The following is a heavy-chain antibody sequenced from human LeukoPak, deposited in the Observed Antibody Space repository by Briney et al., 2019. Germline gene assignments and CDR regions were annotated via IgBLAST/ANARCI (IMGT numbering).Heavy chain of an antibody. V-gene: IGHV3-21*01. Sequence: GGSLRLSCAASGFTFSNYAMTWVRQAPGKGLEWVSIISSGSSAIFSADALKGRFTISRDDAKNLLYLDMNSLRAEDTAVYYCARGHTAVTRHFDFWGQGTLVTVSS. CDR3: ARGHTAVTRHFDF. CDR1: GFTFSNYA. D-gene: IGHD4-17*01. J-gene: IGHJ4*02. CDR2: ISSGSSAI.